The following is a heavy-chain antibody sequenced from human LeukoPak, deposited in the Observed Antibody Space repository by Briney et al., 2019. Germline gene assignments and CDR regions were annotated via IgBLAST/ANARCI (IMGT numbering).Heavy chain of an antibody. V-gene: IGHV3-48*02. Sequence: PGGSLRLSCAASGLTFSTYSMNWVRQAPGKGLEWLSYIRSGGTINYADSVKGRFIISRDNAKNSLYLQMNSLRDEDTAVYYCARDEAYGFDTWGQGTMVTVSS. CDR2: IRSGGTI. J-gene: IGHJ3*02. CDR3: ARDEAYGFDT. CDR1: GLTFSTYS.